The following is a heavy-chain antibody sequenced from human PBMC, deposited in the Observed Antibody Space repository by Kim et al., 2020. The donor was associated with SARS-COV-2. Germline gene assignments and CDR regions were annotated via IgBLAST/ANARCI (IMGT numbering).Heavy chain of an antibody. CDR2: MNPNSGNT. CDR3: ARGFIYWNYLYY. CDR1: GYTFTSYD. J-gene: IGHJ4*02. D-gene: IGHD5-12*01. V-gene: IGHV1-8*01. Sequence: ASVKVSCKASGYTFTSYDINWVRQATGQGLEWMGWMNPNSGNTGYAQKFQGRVTMTRNTSISTAYMELSSLRSEDTAVYYCARGFIYWNYLYYWGQGTLVTVSS.